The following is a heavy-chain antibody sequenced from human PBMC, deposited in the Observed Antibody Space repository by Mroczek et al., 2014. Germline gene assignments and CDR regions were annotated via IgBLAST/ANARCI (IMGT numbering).Heavy chain of an antibody. D-gene: IGHD3-10*01. CDR2: IYYSGST. J-gene: IGHJ4*02. Sequence: QVQLQQWGPGLVKPSQTLSLTCTVSGGSISSGGYYWSWIRQHPGKGLEWIGYIYYSGSTYYNPSLKSRVTISVDTSKNQFSLKLSSVTAADTAVYYCARTRYGSGSYYIGYWGQGTLVTVSS. V-gene: IGHV4-31*03. CDR1: GGSISSGGYY. CDR3: ARTRYGSGSYYIGY.